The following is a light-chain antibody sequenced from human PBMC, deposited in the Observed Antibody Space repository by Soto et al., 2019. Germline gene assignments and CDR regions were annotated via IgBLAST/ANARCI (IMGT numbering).Light chain of an antibody. Sequence: ESVVTQSPGTLSLSPGERASLFCRASQSVSSSYLAWYQQKTGQAPRLXIYGASSRATGIPDRFSGSGYGTDFTLTISRLEPEEFAVYDSKQDGSPPRTFGGGTRVDIK. J-gene: IGKJ4*01. CDR1: QSVSSSY. CDR3: KQDGSPPRT. V-gene: IGKV3-20*01. CDR2: GAS.